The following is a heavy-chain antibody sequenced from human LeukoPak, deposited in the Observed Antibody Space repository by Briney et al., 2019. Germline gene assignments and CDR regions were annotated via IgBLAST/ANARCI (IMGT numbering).Heavy chain of an antibody. D-gene: IGHD6-13*01. CDR3: ARDSRSSSLK. CDR1: GFTFSSYA. Sequence: GGSLRLSCAASGFTFSSYAMHWVRQAPGKGLEWVAVISYDGSNKYYADSVKGRFTISRDNSKNTLYLQMNSLRAEDTAVYYCARDSRSSSLKWGQGTLVTVSS. V-gene: IGHV3-30*04. J-gene: IGHJ4*02. CDR2: ISYDGSNK.